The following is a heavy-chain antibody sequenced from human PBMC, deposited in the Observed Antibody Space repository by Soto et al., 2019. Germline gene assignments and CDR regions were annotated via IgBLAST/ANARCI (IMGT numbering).Heavy chain of an antibody. V-gene: IGHV3-30*18. CDR3: AKDLPIAARNYYYYGMDV. Sequence: VGSLRLSCAASGFTFSSYGMHWVRQAPGKGLEWVAVISYDGSNKYYADSVKGRFTISRDNSKNTLYLQMNSLRAEDTAVYYCAKDLPIAARNYYYYGMDVWGQGTTVTVSS. J-gene: IGHJ6*02. CDR1: GFTFSSYG. CDR2: ISYDGSNK. D-gene: IGHD6-6*01.